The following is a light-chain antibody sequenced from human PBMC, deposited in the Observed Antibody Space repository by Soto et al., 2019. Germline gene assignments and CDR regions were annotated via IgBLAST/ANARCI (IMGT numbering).Light chain of an antibody. CDR3: SAWDDSLNGPV. J-gene: IGLJ1*01. CDR2: NDN. V-gene: IGLV1-44*01. Sequence: SALTQPPSVSGTPGQRVSISCSGSSPNVETNAVNWYQHLPGAAPKLLIYNDNQRPSGVPDRFSGSKSGTSASLAISGLQSEDEADYYCSAWDDSLNGPVLGTGTKVTVL. CDR1: SPNVETNA.